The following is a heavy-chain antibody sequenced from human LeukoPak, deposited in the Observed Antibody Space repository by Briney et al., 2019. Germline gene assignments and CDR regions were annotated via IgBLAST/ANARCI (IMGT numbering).Heavy chain of an antibody. D-gene: IGHD3-10*01. CDR2: IYYSGTT. CDR1: GAPISGSY. V-gene: IGHV4-59*08. J-gene: IGHJ4*02. Sequence: SETLSLTCTVSGAPISGSYWNWVRQSPGKELEWIGWIYYSGTTNYNPSLRSRVTISVDTSESQVSLRLRSVTAADTAVYFCVRILRTQTAHFDYWGQGSPVTVSS. CDR3: VRILRTQTAHFDY.